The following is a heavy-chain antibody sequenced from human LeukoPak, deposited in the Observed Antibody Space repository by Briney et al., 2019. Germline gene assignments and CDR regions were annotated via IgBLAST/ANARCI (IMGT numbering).Heavy chain of an antibody. CDR3: ARGKVGVVRFGLYGMDV. J-gene: IGHJ6*02. CDR2: IYSGGST. V-gene: IGHV3-66*02. CDR1: GFTVSSNY. D-gene: IGHD2-15*01. Sequence: GGSLRVSCAASGFTVSSNYMSCVRQAPGKGLEWVSIIYSGGSTYYADSVKGRFTISRDNSKNTLYLQMNSLRAEDTAVYYCARGKVGVVRFGLYGMDVWGQGTTVTVSS.